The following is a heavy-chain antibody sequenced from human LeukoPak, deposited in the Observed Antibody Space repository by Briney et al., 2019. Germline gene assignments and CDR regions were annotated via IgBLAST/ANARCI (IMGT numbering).Heavy chain of an antibody. V-gene: IGHV5-51*01. J-gene: IGHJ4*02. CDR3: ARLGITGTTLYYFDY. CDR1: RYSFTSYW. Sequence: VESLKISFKGSRYSFTSYWIGWVRPTPGKGLEWMGIIDPGDSDTKYRPTFPGPVTISTDKSSNTAKLQWSSLKASDTAMYYYARLGITGTTLYYFDYWGQGTLVTVSS. CDR2: IDPGDSDT. D-gene: IGHD1-20*01.